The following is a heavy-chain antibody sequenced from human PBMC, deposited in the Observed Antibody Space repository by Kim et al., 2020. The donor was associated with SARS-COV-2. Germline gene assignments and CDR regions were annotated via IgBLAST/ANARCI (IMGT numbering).Heavy chain of an antibody. CDR3: ARGTIPIYYASGRHYSGPDQ. CDR2: ISSSSNYI. J-gene: IGHJ4*02. V-gene: IGHV3-21*06. Sequence: GGSLRLSCAAAGFTFSNHGMIWVRQAPRKGLEWVASISSSSNYIYYADSVEGRFSISRDNAENSLYLHMNSLRVEDTAMYYCARGTIPIYYASGRHYSGPDQCGQGSLVTVSA. CDR1: GFTFSNHG. D-gene: IGHD3-10*01.